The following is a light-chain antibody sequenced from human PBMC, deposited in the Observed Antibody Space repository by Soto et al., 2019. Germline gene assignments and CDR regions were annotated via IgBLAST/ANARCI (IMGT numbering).Light chain of an antibody. CDR1: QSVSSSY. CDR3: QQYGSSPLT. CDR2: GAS. V-gene: IGKV3-20*01. Sequence: EIVLTQSPGTLSLSPGERATLSCRARQSVSSSYLAWYQQKPGQAPRLLIYGASSRATGIPDRFSGSGSGTDFTLTISRLEPEDFAVYYCQQYGSSPLTFGGGTTGDIK. J-gene: IGKJ4*01.